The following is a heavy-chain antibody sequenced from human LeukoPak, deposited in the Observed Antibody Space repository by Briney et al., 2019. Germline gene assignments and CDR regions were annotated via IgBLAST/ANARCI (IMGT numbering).Heavy chain of an antibody. CDR2: IYSGGST. Sequence: GGSLRLSCAASGFTVSSNYMSWVRQAPGKGLEWVSVIYSGGSTYYADSVKGRFTISRDNSKNTLYLQMNSLRAEDTAVYYCARASYRGSGTFDYWGQGTLVTVSS. D-gene: IGHD3-10*01. J-gene: IGHJ4*02. CDR3: ARASYRGSGTFDY. CDR1: GFTVSSNY. V-gene: IGHV3-53*01.